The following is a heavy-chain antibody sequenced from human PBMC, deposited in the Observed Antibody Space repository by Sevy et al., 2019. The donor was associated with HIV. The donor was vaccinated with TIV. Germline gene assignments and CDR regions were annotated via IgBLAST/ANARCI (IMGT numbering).Heavy chain of an antibody. V-gene: IGHV1-8*01. Sequence: ASVKVSCKASGYTFTSYDINWVRQATGQGLEWMGWMNPNSGNTGYAQKFQGRVTMTRNTSISTAYMELSSLRSEDTAVYYCARGLSYYDILTGYYPAPYYYYGMDVWGQGTTVTVS. CDR2: MNPNSGNT. CDR1: GYTFTSYD. CDR3: ARGLSYYDILTGYYPAPYYYYGMDV. J-gene: IGHJ6*02. D-gene: IGHD3-9*01.